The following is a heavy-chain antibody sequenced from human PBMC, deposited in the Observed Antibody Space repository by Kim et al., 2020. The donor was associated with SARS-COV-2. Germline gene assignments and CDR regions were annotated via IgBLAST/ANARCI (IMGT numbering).Heavy chain of an antibody. Sequence: ASVKVSCKTSGYTFTGYYMHWVRQAPGQGLEWMGWINPKSGGTNYAQKFQGRVTMTRDTSISTAYMELSRLRSDDTAVYYCARGGITGTRPRDWYFDLWGRGTLVTVSS. CDR3: ARGGITGTRPRDWYFDL. V-gene: IGHV1-2*02. J-gene: IGHJ2*01. CDR1: GYTFTGYY. CDR2: INPKSGGT. D-gene: IGHD1-20*01.